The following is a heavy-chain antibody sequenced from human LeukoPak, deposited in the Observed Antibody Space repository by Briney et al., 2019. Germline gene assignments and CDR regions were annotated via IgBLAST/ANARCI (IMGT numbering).Heavy chain of an antibody. Sequence: GASVTVSCTASGYTFTSYDINWVRQATGQGLEWMGWMNPNSGNTGYAQTFQGRVTMTRNTSISAAYMELSSLRSEDTAVYYCARVYYYGMDVWGQGTTVTVSS. CDR1: GYTFTSYD. J-gene: IGHJ6*02. CDR2: MNPNSGNT. CDR3: ARVYYYGMDV. V-gene: IGHV1-8*01.